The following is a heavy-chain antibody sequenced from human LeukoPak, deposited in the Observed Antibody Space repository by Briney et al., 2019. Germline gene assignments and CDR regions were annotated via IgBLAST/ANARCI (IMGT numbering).Heavy chain of an antibody. Sequence: SETLSLTCTVSGGSISSIYSYRGWIRQPPGKGLEWIGSMYYSGRTYYNPSLKSRVTMSIDTSNNQFSLKLNSVTAADTAVYYCARDGGGSLYGMDVWGQGTTVTVSS. V-gene: IGHV4-39*07. CDR1: GGSISSIYSY. J-gene: IGHJ6*02. CDR3: ARDGGGSLYGMDV. D-gene: IGHD2-15*01. CDR2: MYYSGRT.